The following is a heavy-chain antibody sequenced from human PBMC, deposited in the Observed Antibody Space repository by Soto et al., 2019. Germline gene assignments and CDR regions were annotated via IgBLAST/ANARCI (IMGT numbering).Heavy chain of an antibody. CDR2: IDPSASYT. J-gene: IGHJ6*02. Sequence: PGESLKISCKGSGYSFTSYWISWVGQMPGRGLEWMGRIDPSASYTNYSPAFQGHVAVSTDKSFSTAYLQWSSLKASETAMYYCARVRGYCSGGSCYYTRYYYYRMDVWGQGTTLTVCS. D-gene: IGHD2-15*01. CDR1: GYSFTSYW. CDR3: ARVRGYCSGGSCYYTRYYYYRMDV. V-gene: IGHV5-10-1*01.